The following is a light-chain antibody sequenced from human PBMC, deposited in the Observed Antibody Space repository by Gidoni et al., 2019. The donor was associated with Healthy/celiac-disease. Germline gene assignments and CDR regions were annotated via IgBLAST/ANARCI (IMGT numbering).Light chain of an antibody. J-gene: IGKJ2*01. Sequence: AIQLTQSPSSLSASVGDRVTITCPTSQGISSALAWYQQKPGQAPKLLIYDASSLESGVPSRFSGSGSGTDFTLTISSLQPEDFATYYCQQFNSYPHTFGQGTKLEIK. CDR3: QQFNSYPHT. CDR2: DAS. V-gene: IGKV1-13*02. CDR1: QGISSA.